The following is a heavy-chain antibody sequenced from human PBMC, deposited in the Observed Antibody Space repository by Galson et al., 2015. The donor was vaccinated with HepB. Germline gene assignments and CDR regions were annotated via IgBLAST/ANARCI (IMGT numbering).Heavy chain of an antibody. CDR2: ISNDATNK. Sequence: SLRLSCAASGFTFSNYALHWVRQAPGKGLEWVTFISNDATNKYYADSVKGRFTISRDNSKNTLSLQMNSLEPEDTGVYYCARDPSYNWTTFYLDYWGQGPLVSVSS. CDR3: ARDPSYNWTTFYLDY. V-gene: IGHV3-30*04. J-gene: IGHJ4*02. CDR1: GFTFSNYA. D-gene: IGHD1-20*01.